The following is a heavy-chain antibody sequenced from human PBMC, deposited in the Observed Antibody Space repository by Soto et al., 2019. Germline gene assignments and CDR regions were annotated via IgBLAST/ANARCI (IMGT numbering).Heavy chain of an antibody. D-gene: IGHD3-3*01. CDR3: ARTSITIFVVVIVRPGAFDF. CDR1: GGSISSSSYY. J-gene: IGHJ3*01. V-gene: IGHV4-39*01. CDR2: IYYSGST. Sequence: SETLSVTCTVSGGSISSSSYYWGWIRQPPGKGLEWIGSIYYSGSTYYNPSLKSRVTISVDTSKNQFSLKLSSVTAADTAVYYCARTSITIFVVVIVRPGAFDFWGQGTMVTVSS.